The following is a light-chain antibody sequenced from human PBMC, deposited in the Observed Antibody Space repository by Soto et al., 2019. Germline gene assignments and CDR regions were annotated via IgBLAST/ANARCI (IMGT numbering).Light chain of an antibody. CDR3: SSYTSSHVV. Sequence: QSVLTQPASVSGSPGQSITISCTGTSSDVGGYNYVSWYQQHPGKAPKLMIYEVSNRPSGVSNRFSGSKSGNTASLNISGLHAEDEADYYCSSYTSSHVVFGGGTKLTVL. CDR1: SSDVGGYNY. V-gene: IGLV2-14*01. CDR2: EVS. J-gene: IGLJ2*01.